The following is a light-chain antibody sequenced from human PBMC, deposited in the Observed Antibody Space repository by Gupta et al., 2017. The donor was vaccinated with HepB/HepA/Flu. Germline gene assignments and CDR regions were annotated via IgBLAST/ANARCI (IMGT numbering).Light chain of an antibody. J-gene: IGKJ4*01. Sequence: DIQTTQSPSSLSASVGDRVTITCRASQSISSYLNWYQQKPGKAPELLIYAASTLQTGVPSRFSGRASGTDFTLTVSMLQPEDFTTYYCQGTDATPRTFGGGTKLEIK. CDR2: AAS. V-gene: IGKV1-39*01. CDR1: QSISSY. CDR3: QGTDATPRT.